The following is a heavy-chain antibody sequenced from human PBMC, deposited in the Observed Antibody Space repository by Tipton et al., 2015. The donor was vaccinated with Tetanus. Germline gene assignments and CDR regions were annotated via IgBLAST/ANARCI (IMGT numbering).Heavy chain of an antibody. V-gene: IGHV3-74*03. CDR3: ARVGISQNAYSYVYHGLDV. J-gene: IGHJ6*02. CDR1: GFPFRSYW. CDR2: IKSDGTKT. D-gene: IGHD5-18*01. Sequence: SLRLSCAASGFPFRSYWMHWVRQSPGKGLVWVSRIKSDGTKTTYADSVKGRFTVSRDNSKNTLYLEMNSLRAEDTAVYYCARVGISQNAYSYVYHGLDVWGQGTSVTVSS.